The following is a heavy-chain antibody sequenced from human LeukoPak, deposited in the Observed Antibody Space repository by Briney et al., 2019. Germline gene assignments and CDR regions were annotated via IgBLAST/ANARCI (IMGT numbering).Heavy chain of an antibody. V-gene: IGHV3-21*01. CDR1: GFTFSTYS. CDR3: ARSPSSSWYAYDY. J-gene: IGHJ4*02. Sequence: GGSLRLSCVASGFTFSTYSMNWVRQAPGKGLEWVSSISTSSSYIYYADSVKGRFTISRDNAKNSLYLQMNSLRAEDTAVYYCARSPSSSWYAYDYWGQGTLVTVSS. D-gene: IGHD6-13*01. CDR2: ISTSSSYI.